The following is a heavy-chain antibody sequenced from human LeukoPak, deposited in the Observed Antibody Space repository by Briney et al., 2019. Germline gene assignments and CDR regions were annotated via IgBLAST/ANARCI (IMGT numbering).Heavy chain of an antibody. CDR3: ARGKGEYYDILTGYYATDY. V-gene: IGHV1-2*02. J-gene: IGHJ4*02. D-gene: IGHD3-9*01. Sequence: GASVKVSCKASGYTFTGYYMHWVRQAPGQGLEWTGWINPNSGGTNYAQKFQGRVTITADESTSTAYMELSSLRSEDTAVYYCARGKGEYYDILTGYYATDYWGQGTLVTVSS. CDR1: GYTFTGYY. CDR2: INPNSGGT.